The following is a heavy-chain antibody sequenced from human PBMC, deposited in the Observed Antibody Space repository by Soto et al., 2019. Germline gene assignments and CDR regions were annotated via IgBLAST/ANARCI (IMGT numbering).Heavy chain of an antibody. CDR1: GYTFTSYG. D-gene: IGHD6-6*01. V-gene: IGHV1-18*04. CDR2: ISAYNGNT. Sequence: EASVKVSCKASGYTFTSYGISWVRQAPGQGLEWMGWISAYNGNTNYAQKLQGRVTMTTDTSTSTAYMELRSLRSDDTAVYYCARLHPYRPTSSAHLNWFDPWGQGTLVTVSS. J-gene: IGHJ5*02. CDR3: ARLHPYRPTSSAHLNWFDP.